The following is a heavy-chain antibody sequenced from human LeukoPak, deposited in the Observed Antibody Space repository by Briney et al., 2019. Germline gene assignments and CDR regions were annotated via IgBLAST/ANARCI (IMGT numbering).Heavy chain of an antibody. CDR3: ARDTQVVPAAMTGWFDP. CDR2: ISAYNGNT. D-gene: IGHD2-2*01. V-gene: IGHV1-18*01. CDR1: GYTFTSYG. J-gene: IGHJ5*02. Sequence: ASVKVSCKASGYTFTSYGISWVRQAPGQGLEWMGWISAYNGNTNYAQKLQGRVTMTTDTSTSTAYMELRSLRSDDTAVYYCARDTQVVPAAMTGWFDPWGQGTLVTVSS.